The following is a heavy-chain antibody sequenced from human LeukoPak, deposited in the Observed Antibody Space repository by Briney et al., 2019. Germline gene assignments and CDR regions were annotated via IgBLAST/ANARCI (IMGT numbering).Heavy chain of an antibody. Sequence: PGGSLRLSCAASGFTFSTYAMSWVRQAPGKGLEWVSAISGSGGSTYYADSVKGRFTISRDNSKNTLYLQMNSLRAEDTAVYYCAKEANYDILTGYYFDYFDYWGQGTLVTVSS. CDR1: GFTFSTYA. V-gene: IGHV3-23*01. D-gene: IGHD3-9*01. J-gene: IGHJ4*02. CDR2: ISGSGGST. CDR3: AKEANYDILTGYYFDYFDY.